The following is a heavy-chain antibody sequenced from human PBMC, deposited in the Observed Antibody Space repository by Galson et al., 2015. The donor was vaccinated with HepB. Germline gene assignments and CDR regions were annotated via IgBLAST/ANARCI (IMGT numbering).Heavy chain of an antibody. V-gene: IGHV3-30-3*02. D-gene: IGHD4-17*01. CDR1: GFTFSSYA. Sequence: SLRLSCAASGFTFSSYAMHWVRQAPGKGLEWVAVISSDETNRHYGDSVKGRFTISRDNSKNTVYLQMNSLRLEDTALYYCANDYGVNYFDDWGQGTQVTVSA. CDR3: ANDYGVNYFDD. J-gene: IGHJ4*02. CDR2: ISSDETNR.